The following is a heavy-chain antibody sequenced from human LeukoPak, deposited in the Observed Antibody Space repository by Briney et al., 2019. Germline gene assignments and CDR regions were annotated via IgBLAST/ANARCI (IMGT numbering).Heavy chain of an antibody. V-gene: IGHV1-8*03. CDR2: MNTKGGKT. CDR1: GDTPTSYA. D-gene: IGHD4-23*01. J-gene: IGHJ4*02. Sequence: ASVKASCKPSGDTPTSYAINWVRHATGRGHEWVGWMNTKGGKTSYTPNLQGRVTITRNTSISTAYMELSSLRSEETAVDYCARRNHLYGGNGVLDYWGQGTLVTVSS. CDR3: ARRNHLYGGNGVLDY.